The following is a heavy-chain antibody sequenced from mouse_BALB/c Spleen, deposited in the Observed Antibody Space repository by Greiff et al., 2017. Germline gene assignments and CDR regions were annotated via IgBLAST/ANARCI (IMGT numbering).Heavy chain of an antibody. CDR1: GYTFTSYV. Sequence: EVKLMESGPELVKPGASVKMSCKASGYTFTSYVMHWVKQKPGQGLEWIGYINPYNDGTKYNEKFKGKATLTSDKSSSTAYMELSSLTSEDSAVYYCARSQVRQVAWFAYWGQGTLVTVSA. J-gene: IGHJ3*01. CDR2: INPYNDGT. D-gene: IGHD2-14*01. CDR3: ARSQVRQVAWFAY. V-gene: IGHV1-14*01.